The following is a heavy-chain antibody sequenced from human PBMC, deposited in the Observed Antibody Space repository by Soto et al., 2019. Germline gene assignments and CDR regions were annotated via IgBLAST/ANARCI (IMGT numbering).Heavy chain of an antibody. V-gene: IGHV1-69*14. J-gene: IGHJ6*01. CDR3: AIRTSVFGVVAMGGLDA. Sequence: QVQLVQSGAELKKPGSSVRVSCQASGGTFSSYSVNWVRQAPGQGLEWMGGIIPIFPTADHAQRFQGRVTITADKSTNTAYMELSSLRSGDTAAYYCAIRTSVFGVVAMGGLDAWGQGTTVTVSS. D-gene: IGHD3-3*01. CDR1: GGTFSSYS. CDR2: IIPIFPTA.